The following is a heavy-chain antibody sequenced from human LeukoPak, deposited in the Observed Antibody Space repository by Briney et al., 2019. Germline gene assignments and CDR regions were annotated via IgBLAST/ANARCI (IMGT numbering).Heavy chain of an antibody. CDR1: GGSISSYY. Sequence: SETLSLTCTVSGGSISSYYWSWIRQPAGKGLEWIGRIYTSGSTNHNPSLKSRVTMSVDTSKNQFSLKLSSVTAADTAVYYCARLVVRTTFGVGLVDWFDPWGQGTLVTVSS. J-gene: IGHJ5*02. CDR2: IYTSGST. CDR3: ARLVVRTTFGVGLVDWFDP. V-gene: IGHV4-4*07. D-gene: IGHD3-3*01.